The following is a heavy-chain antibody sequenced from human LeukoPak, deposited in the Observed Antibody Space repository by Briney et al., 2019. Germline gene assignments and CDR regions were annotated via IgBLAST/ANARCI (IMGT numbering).Heavy chain of an antibody. D-gene: IGHD6-6*01. V-gene: IGHV1-46*03. CDR3: ARGVAARRGWFDP. CDR1: GYAFTSYY. Sequence: ASVKVSCXASGYAFTSYYMHWVRQAPGQGLEWMGIINPSGGSTSYAQKFQGRVTMTRDTSTSTVYMELSSLRSEDTAVYYCARGVAARRGWFDPWGQGTLVTVST. J-gene: IGHJ5*02. CDR2: INPSGGST.